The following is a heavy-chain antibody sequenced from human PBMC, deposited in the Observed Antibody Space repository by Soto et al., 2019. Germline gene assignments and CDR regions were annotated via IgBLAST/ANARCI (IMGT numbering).Heavy chain of an antibody. CDR3: AKADDYSSGWTPFDY. Sequence: GGSLRLSCAASGFTFSSYAMSWVRQAPGKGLEWVSAISGSGGSTYYADSVKGRFTISRDNSKNTLYLQMNSLRAEDTAVYYCAKADDYSSGWTPFDYWGQGTLVTVSS. D-gene: IGHD6-19*01. J-gene: IGHJ4*02. V-gene: IGHV3-23*01. CDR1: GFTFSSYA. CDR2: ISGSGGST.